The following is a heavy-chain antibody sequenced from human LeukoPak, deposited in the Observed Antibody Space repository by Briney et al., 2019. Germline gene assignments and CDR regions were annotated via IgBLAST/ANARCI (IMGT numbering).Heavy chain of an antibody. CDR3: ARSEDYVYVWGSYRYIFDY. CDR2: ISSNGGST. CDR1: GFTFSSYA. D-gene: IGHD3-16*02. Sequence: GGSLRLSCAASGFTFSSYAMHWVRQAPGKGLEYVSAISSNGGSTYYANSVKGRFTISRDNSKNTLYLQMGSLRAEDMAVYYCARSEDYVYVWGSYRYIFDYWGQGTLVTVSS. J-gene: IGHJ4*02. V-gene: IGHV3-64*01.